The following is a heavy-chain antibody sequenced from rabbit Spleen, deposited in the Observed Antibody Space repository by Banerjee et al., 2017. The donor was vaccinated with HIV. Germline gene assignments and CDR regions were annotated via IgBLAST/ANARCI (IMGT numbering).Heavy chain of an antibody. V-gene: IGHV1S45*01. J-gene: IGHJ4*01. CDR2: IYAAGSGDT. CDR1: GIDFSGGYW. CDR3: ARDAAGREDFNL. D-gene: IGHD4-2*01. Sequence: EESGGDLVQPEGSLTLTCKASGIDFSGGYWICWVRQAPGKGLEWIACIYAAGSGDTDYASWATGRFTISKTSSTTVTLLMTSLTAADTATYFCARDAAGREDFNLWGPGTLVTVS.